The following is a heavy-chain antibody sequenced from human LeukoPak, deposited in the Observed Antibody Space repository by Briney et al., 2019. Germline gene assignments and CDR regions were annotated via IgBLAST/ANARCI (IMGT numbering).Heavy chain of an antibody. CDR2: IHSDSGNT. J-gene: IGHJ3*02. CDR1: EYTFTTCA. D-gene: IGHD6-19*01. Sequence: ASVKVSCKTSEYTFTTCAVHWVRQATGQRLGWMGWIHSDSGNTKYSQKLQGRVTIARDTSASTIYMELSSLRFEDTAVYFCTIGLAGDWDAFDIWGLGTMVTVSS. CDR3: TIGLAGDWDAFDI. V-gene: IGHV1-3*01.